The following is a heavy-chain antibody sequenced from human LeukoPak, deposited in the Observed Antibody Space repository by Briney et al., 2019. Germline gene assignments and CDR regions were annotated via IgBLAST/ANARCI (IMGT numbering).Heavy chain of an antibody. J-gene: IGHJ5*02. V-gene: IGHV3-48*03. CDR3: ARAYYPSDGGCVRWFDP. CDR2: ISSSGSTI. D-gene: IGHD2-15*01. Sequence: PGGSLRLSCAASGFTFSSYEMNWVRQAPGKGLEWVSYISSSGSTIYYADSVKGRFTISRDNAKNSLYLQMNSLRAEDTAVYYCARAYYPSDGGCVRWFDPWGQGTLVTVSS. CDR1: GFTFSSYE.